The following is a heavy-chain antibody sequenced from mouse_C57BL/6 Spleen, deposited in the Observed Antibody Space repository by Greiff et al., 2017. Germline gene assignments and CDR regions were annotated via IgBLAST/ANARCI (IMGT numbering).Heavy chain of an antibody. J-gene: IGHJ2*01. CDR2: ISDGGSYT. Sequence: EVQLQQSGGGLVKPGGSLTLSCAASGFTFSSYAMSWVRQTPEKRLEWVATISDGGSYTYYPDNVKGRFTIARDNSKNNLYLQMSHLKSEDTAMYYCAREGSSYYFDYWGQGTTLTVSS. D-gene: IGHD1-1*01. CDR1: GFTFSSYA. CDR3: AREGSSYYFDY. V-gene: IGHV5-4*01.